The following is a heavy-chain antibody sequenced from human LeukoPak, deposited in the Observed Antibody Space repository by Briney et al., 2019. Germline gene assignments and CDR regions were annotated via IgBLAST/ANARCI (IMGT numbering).Heavy chain of an antibody. Sequence: SVKVSCKASGGTFTSYAISWVRQAPGQGLEWMGGIIPIFGTANYAQKFQGRVTITADESTSTAYMELSSLRSEDTAVYYCARGGGEAYYYDSSGYRRLDYWGQGTLVTVSS. CDR3: ARGGGEAYYYDSSGYRRLDY. V-gene: IGHV1-69*13. J-gene: IGHJ4*02. CDR1: GGTFTSYA. D-gene: IGHD3-22*01. CDR2: IIPIFGTA.